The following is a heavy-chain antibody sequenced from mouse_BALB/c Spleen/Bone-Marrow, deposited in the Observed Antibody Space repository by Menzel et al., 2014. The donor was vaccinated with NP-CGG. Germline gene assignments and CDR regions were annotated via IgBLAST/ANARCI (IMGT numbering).Heavy chain of an antibody. CDR3: ASYDGGFAY. CDR2: INPYNGAT. CDR1: GYSFTGYY. J-gene: IGHJ3*01. V-gene: IGHV1-31*01. Sequence: VQLQQSGPGLVKPGASVKISCKASGYSFTGYYMHWVKQSHVKSLEWIGRINPYNGATSYNQNFKDKASLTVDKSSSTAYMELHSLTSEDSAVYYCASYDGGFAYWGQGTLVTVSA. D-gene: IGHD2-12*01.